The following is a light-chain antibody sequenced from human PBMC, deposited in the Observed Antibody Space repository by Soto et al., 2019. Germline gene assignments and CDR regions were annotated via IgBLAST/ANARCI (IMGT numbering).Light chain of an antibody. Sequence: QSALTQPASVSGSPGQSITICCTGTSSDIGGYKYVSWYQQHPGKAPKLMIYEVSNRPSGVSNRFSGSKSGNTASLTISGLQAEDEADYYCSSYTSSSTVVFGVGTKLTVL. CDR1: SSDIGGYKY. CDR3: SSYTSSSTVV. V-gene: IGLV2-14*01. CDR2: EVS. J-gene: IGLJ2*01.